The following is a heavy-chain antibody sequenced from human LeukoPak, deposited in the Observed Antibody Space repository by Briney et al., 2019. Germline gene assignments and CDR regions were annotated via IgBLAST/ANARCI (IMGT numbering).Heavy chain of an antibody. D-gene: IGHD2-2*02. CDR1: GFTFSSYA. Sequence: PGRSLRLSCAASGFTFSSYAMHWVRQAPGKGLEWVAVISYDGSNKYYADSVKGRFTISRDNSKNTLYLQMNSLRAEDTAVYYCAKAPPGYCSSTRCYTPLYYGMDVWGQGTTVTVSS. CDR3: AKAPPGYCSSTRCYTPLYYGMDV. CDR2: ISYDGSNK. V-gene: IGHV3-30-3*01. J-gene: IGHJ6*02.